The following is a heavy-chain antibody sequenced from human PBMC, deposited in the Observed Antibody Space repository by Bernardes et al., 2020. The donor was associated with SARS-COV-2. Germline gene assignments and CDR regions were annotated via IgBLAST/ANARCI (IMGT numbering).Heavy chain of an antibody. CDR3: AKSYGAAYYYGMDV. Sequence: GGSLRLSCAASGFSFSDYWMHWVRHAPGKGLEWVSGISCNSGSTGYADSVKGRFAISRDNAQNSLCLQMNSLRAEDTALYYCAKSYGAAYYYGMDVWGQGTTVTVSS. CDR2: ISCNSGST. J-gene: IGHJ6*02. V-gene: IGHV3-9*01. D-gene: IGHD3-10*01. CDR1: GFSFSDYW.